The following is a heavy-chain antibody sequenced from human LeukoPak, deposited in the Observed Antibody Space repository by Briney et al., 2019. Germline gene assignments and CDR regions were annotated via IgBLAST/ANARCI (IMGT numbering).Heavy chain of an antibody. CDR3: ARHGAADDAFDI. CDR1: GSSFTSSW. CDR2: IDPSDSYT. D-gene: IGHD6-13*01. V-gene: IGHV5-10-1*01. Sequence: GAALQISSKGSGSSFTSSWIRWVRRMAGKGVEWMGRIDPSDSYTSYSPSFQGHVTISADKSISTAYLQWSSLKASDTAMYYCARHGAADDAFDIWGQGTMVTVSS. J-gene: IGHJ3*02.